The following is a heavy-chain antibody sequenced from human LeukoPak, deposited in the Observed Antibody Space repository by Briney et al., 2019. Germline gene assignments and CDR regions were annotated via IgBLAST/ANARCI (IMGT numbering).Heavy chain of an antibody. V-gene: IGHV4-61*01. J-gene: IGHJ4*02. CDR1: AGAGSSGSDY. CDR3: AKDLVSIGWAAIDL. D-gene: IGHD6-19*01. Sequence: SEPMLLTCSASAGAGSSGSDYWCWLRQPPPKKLLWCGGIYYSGGTNYNTSRRRRVAIAVDASKNQFCLKLSSVSAGDTAVYFCAKDLVSIGWAAIDLWGGGTLVSVFS. CDR2: IYYSGGT.